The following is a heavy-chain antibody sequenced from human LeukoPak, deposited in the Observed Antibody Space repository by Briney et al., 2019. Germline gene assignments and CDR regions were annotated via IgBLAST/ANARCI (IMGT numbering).Heavy chain of an antibody. CDR2: ISYDGSNK. CDR3: AKDHYGAA. CDR1: GFTFSSYG. J-gene: IGHJ5*02. Sequence: GGSLRLSCAASGFTFSSYGMHWVRQAPGKGLEWVAVISYDGSNKYYADSVKGRFTISRDNSKNTLYLRMNSLRAEDTAVYYCAKDHYGAAWGQGTLVTVSS. V-gene: IGHV3-30*18. D-gene: IGHD4-17*01.